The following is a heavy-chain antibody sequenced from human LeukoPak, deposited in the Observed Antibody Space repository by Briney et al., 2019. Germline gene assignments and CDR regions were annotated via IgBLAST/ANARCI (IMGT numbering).Heavy chain of an antibody. CDR3: AKAVAGLYWYFDL. CDR2: ISGSAVST. V-gene: IGHV3-23*01. D-gene: IGHD6-19*01. Sequence: RSGGSLRLSCAASGFTFSSYGMSWVRQAPGKGLEWVSAISGSAVSTYYADSVKGRFTISRDNSKNTLYLQMNSLRVEDTAVYYCAKAVAGLYWYFDLWGRGTLVTVSS. CDR1: GFTFSSYG. J-gene: IGHJ2*01.